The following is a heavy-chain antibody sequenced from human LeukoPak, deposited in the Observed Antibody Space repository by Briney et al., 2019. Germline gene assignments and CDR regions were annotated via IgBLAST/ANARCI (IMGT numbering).Heavy chain of an antibody. CDR2: INHSGSI. J-gene: IGHJ6*03. V-gene: IGHV4-4*02. D-gene: IGHD3-10*01. CDR1: GGSISSSNW. CDR3: ARRMGRRFGERYYYYHYMDV. Sequence: SETLSLTCAVSGGSISSSNWWSWVRQPPGKGLEWIGEINHSGSINYNSSLKSRVTISVDTSKNQFSLKLSSVTAADTAVYYCARRMGRRFGERYYYYHYMDVWGKGTTVTISS.